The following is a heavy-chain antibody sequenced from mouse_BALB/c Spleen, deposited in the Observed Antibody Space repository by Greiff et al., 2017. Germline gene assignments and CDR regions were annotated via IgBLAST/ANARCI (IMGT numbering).Heavy chain of an antibody. V-gene: IGHV5-17*02. CDR3: ARSLRLAWFAY. J-gene: IGHJ3*01. Sequence: EVKVVESGGGLVQPGGSRKLSCAASGFTFSSFGMHWVRQAPEKGLEWVAYISSGSSTIYYADTVKGRFTISRDNPKNTLFLQMTSLRSEDTAMYYCARSLRLAWFAYWGQGTLVTVSA. D-gene: IGHD1-1*01. CDR2: ISSGSSTI. CDR1: GFTFSSFG.